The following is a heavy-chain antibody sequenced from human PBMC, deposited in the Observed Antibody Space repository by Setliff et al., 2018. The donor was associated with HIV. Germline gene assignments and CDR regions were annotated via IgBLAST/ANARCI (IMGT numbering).Heavy chain of an antibody. CDR3: AKTGGLRYMDV. D-gene: IGHD7-27*01. V-gene: IGHV5-51*01. Sequence: PGASLKISCQASGFTFSNSWIGWVRQMPGKGLEWMGIIYPGDSDTKYSPSFQGQVTMSADKSNNTAYLQWSSLKTSDSAIYYWAKTGGLRYMDVWGKGTTVTVSS. CDR2: IYPGDSDT. CDR1: GFTFSNSW. J-gene: IGHJ6*03.